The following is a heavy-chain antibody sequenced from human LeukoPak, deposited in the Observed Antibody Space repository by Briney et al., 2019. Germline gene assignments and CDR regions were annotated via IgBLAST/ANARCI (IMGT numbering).Heavy chain of an antibody. J-gene: IGHJ4*02. Sequence: GGSLRLSCAASGFTFSSYGMHWVRQAPGKGLEWEAVISYDGSNKYYADSVKGRFTISRDNSKNTLYLQMNSLRAEDTAVYYCAKVGGRYSGYVYYFDYWGQGTLVTVSS. CDR3: AKVGGRYSGYVYYFDY. CDR1: GFTFSSYG. D-gene: IGHD5-12*01. CDR2: ISYDGSNK. V-gene: IGHV3-30*18.